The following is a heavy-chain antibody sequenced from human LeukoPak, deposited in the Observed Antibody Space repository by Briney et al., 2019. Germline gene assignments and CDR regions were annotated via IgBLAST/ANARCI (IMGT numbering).Heavy chain of an antibody. CDR3: AKDRGSGWFDP. CDR1: GFTFSSYG. Sequence: GGSLRLSCAASGFTFSSYGMHWVRQAPGKGLEWVAVISYDGSNKYYADSVKGRFTTSRDNSKNTLYLQMNSLRAEDTAVHYCAKDRGSGWFDPWGQGTLVIVSS. V-gene: IGHV3-30*18. D-gene: IGHD2-15*01. CDR2: ISYDGSNK. J-gene: IGHJ5*02.